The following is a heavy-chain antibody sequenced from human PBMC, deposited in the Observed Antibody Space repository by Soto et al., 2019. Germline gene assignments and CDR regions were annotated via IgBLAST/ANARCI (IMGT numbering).Heavy chain of an antibody. J-gene: IGHJ6*02. CDR2: ILHDGSAE. CDR1: GFIFTSYR. V-gene: IGHV3-30*03. CDR3: ARSRDGYSFYFYYGMDG. Sequence: GGSLRLSCAASGFIFTSYRMHWVRQAPGKGLEWMALILHDGSAEYYADSVKGRFTISRDNSKNTLYLQMNSLTAEDTAVYYCARSRDGYSFYFYYGMDGWGQGTTVTVSS. D-gene: IGHD4-4*01.